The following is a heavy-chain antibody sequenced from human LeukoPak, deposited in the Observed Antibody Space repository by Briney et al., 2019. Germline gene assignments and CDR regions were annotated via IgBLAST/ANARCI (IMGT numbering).Heavy chain of an antibody. CDR1: GYTFTSYG. CDR3: ARAPRVRGVITNAFDI. Sequence: ASVTVSCLASGYTFTSYGISWVRQAPGQGLEWMGCISAYNGNTYYVQKLQGRVTMTADSSTSTAYMELRSLRSDDTAVYYCARAPRVRGVITNAFDIWGQGTMVTVSS. CDR2: ISAYNGNT. D-gene: IGHD3-10*01. J-gene: IGHJ3*02. V-gene: IGHV1-18*04.